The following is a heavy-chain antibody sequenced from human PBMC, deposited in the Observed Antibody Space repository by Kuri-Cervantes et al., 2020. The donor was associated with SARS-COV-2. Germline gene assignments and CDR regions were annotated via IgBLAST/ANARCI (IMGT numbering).Heavy chain of an antibody. Sequence: ASVKVSCKSSGYIFTTYYIHWVRQAPGQGLEWMGWINSDTGDTEYAQKFQGRVTMTRDTSISTVYMELSTLTSDDTAVYYCVRGDYYTTWNHYALNYNWFDSWGQGTLVTVSS. D-gene: IGHD3-3*01. V-gene: IGHV1-2*02. CDR2: INSDTGDT. CDR3: VRGDYYTTWNHYALNYNWFDS. J-gene: IGHJ5*01. CDR1: GYIFTTYY.